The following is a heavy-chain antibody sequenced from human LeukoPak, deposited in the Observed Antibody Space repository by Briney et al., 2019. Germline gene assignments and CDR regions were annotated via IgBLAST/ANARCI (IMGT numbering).Heavy chain of an antibody. CDR3: ARHGSKDIVLMVYAIPVFWFDP. CDR1: GGSISSGGYS. V-gene: IGHV4-30-2*03. D-gene: IGHD2-8*01. Sequence: KASETLSLTCAVSGGSISSGGYSWSWIRQPPGKGLEWIGYIYHSGSTYYNPSLKSRVTISVDTSKNQFSLKLSSVTAADTAVYYCARHGSKDIVLMVYAIPVFWFDPWGQGTLVTVSS. J-gene: IGHJ5*02. CDR2: IYHSGST.